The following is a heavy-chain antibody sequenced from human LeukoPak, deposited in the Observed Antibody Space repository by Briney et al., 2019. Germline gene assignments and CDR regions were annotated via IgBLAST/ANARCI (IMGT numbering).Heavy chain of an antibody. CDR1: GGSISSTNW. D-gene: IGHD3-10*02. V-gene: IGHV4-4*02. CDR3: ARSQGIVRGCV. J-gene: IGHJ4*02. Sequence: SETLSLTCAVSGGSISSTNWCSWVRQPPGKGLEWIGEIYHGGSTNYNPSLKSRLTISVDTSKNQFSLKLSSVTAADTAVYYCARSQGIVRGCVWGQGTLVTVSS. CDR2: IYHGGST.